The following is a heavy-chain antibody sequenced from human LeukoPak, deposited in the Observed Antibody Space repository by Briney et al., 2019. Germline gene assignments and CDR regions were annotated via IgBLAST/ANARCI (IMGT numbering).Heavy chain of an antibody. CDR3: ARDSSNLNPFHY. D-gene: IGHD1-20*01. CDR2: IFPLFDKT. CDR1: GDTFTSHT. V-gene: IGHV1-69*06. Sequence: SVKVSCKVSGDTFTSHTLSWVRQTPGQGLQWMGGIFPLFDKTNYAQSFQGKFTITADKATSTAYMELTSLTSEDTAIYYCARDSSNLNPFHYWGHGTLLIVSS. J-gene: IGHJ4*01.